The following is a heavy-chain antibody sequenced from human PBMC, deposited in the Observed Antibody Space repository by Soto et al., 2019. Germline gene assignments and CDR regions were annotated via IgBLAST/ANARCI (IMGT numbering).Heavy chain of an antibody. J-gene: IGHJ4*02. D-gene: IGHD3-16*02. CDR1: GDSVSSNSAA. CDR2: TYYRSKWYN. V-gene: IGHV6-1*01. Sequence: KQSQTLSLTCAISGDSVSSNSAAWNWIRQSPSRGLEWLGRTYYRSKWYNDYAVSVKSRITINPDISKNQFSLQLNSVTPEDTAVYYCARSGFMITFGGVIVPSLFDYWGQGTLVTVSS. CDR3: ARSGFMITFGGVIVPSLFDY.